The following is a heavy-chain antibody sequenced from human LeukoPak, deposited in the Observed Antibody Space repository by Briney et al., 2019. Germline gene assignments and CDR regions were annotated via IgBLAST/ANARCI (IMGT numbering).Heavy chain of an antibody. CDR1: GFTFSMHA. J-gene: IGHJ4*02. V-gene: IGHV3-30*04. CDR3: ARWGVGATAGGLDY. Sequence: GGSLRLSCAASGFTFSMHALHWVRQAPGKGPECLAAISHDATDKYYADSVRGRFTISRDNSKNTLYLQMNSLRAEDTAVYYCARWGVGATAGGLDYWGQGTQVIVSS. D-gene: IGHD1-26*01. CDR2: ISHDATDK.